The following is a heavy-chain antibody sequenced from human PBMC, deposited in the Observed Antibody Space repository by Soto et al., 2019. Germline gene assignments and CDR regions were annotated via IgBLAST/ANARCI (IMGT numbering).Heavy chain of an antibody. D-gene: IGHD1-26*01. CDR3: ASIAGAKIDY. CDR2: IYYSGST. V-gene: IGHV4-59*01. Sequence: SETLALTCTVSGGSISSYYWSWIRQPPGKGLEWIGYIYYSGSTNYNPSLKSRVTISVDTSKNQFSLKLSSVTAADTAVYYCASIAGAKIDYWGQGTLVTVSS. CDR1: GGSISSYY. J-gene: IGHJ4*02.